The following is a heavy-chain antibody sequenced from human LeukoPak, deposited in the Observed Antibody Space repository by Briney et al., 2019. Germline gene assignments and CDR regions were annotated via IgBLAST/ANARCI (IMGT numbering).Heavy chain of an antibody. J-gene: IGHJ5*02. Sequence: PGGSLRLSCAASGFTFSSYSMNWVRQAPGKGLEWVSYIDSGANIHYADSVKGRFTISRDNAKNSLYLQMNSLRDEDTAMYYCARCGSGWYNYFDPWGQGTLVTVSS. CDR1: GFTFSSYS. CDR3: ARCGSGWYNYFDP. CDR2: IDSGANI. V-gene: IGHV3-48*02. D-gene: IGHD6-19*01.